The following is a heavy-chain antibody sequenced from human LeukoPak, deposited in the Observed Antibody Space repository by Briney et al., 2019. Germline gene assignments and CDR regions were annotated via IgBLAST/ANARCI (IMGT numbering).Heavy chain of an antibody. J-gene: IGHJ6*04. CDR2: IIPIFGTA. D-gene: IGHD2-8*02. CDR1: GGTFSSYP. Sequence: SVKVSCKASGGTFSSYPISWVRQAPGQGLEWMGGIIPIFGTANYAQKFQGRVTITADESTSTAYMELSSLRSEDTAVYYCARDRRHWSGGMDVWGKGTTVTVSS. CDR3: ARDRRHWSGGMDV. V-gene: IGHV1-69*01.